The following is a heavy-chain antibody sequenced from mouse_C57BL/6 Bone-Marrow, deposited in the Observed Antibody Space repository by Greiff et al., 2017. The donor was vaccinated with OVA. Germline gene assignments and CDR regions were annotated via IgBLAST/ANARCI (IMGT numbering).Heavy chain of an antibody. Sequence: QVQLKQSGAELARPGASVKLSCKASGYTFTSYGISWVKQRTGQGLEWIGEIYPRSGNTYYNEKFKGKATLTADKSSSTAYMELRSLTSEDSAVYFCARPPLYSNRWDYWGQGTSVTVSS. D-gene: IGHD2-5*01. CDR3: ARPPLYSNRWDY. V-gene: IGHV1-81*01. CDR2: IYPRSGNT. J-gene: IGHJ4*01. CDR1: GYTFTSYG.